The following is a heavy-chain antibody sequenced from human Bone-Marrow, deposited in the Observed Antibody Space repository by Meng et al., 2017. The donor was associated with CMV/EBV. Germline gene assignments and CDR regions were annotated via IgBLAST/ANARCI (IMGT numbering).Heavy chain of an antibody. CDR2: IRYDGGKK. D-gene: IGHD3-10*01. CDR1: GLTLSSYG. Sequence: GGSLRLSCAASGLTLSSYGIHWVRQAPGKELEWVAFIRYDGGKKEYVDSVKGRFTISRDNSKNTVNLQMNSLRAEDTAVYYCTKDSGRGGHLWFRGVDYWGQGTLVTVSS. CDR3: TKDSGRGGHLWFRGVDY. J-gene: IGHJ4*02. V-gene: IGHV3-30*02.